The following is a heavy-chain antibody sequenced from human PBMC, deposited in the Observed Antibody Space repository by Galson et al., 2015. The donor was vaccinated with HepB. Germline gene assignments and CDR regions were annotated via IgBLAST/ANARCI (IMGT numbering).Heavy chain of an antibody. V-gene: IGHV4-59*01. D-gene: IGHD3-9*01. CDR3: ASVSSEYDILTGYYKRIWGWFDP. CDR1: GGSISSYY. Sequence: ETLSLTCTVSGGSISSYYWSWIRQPPGKGLEWIGYIYYSGSTNYNPSLRSRVTISVDTSKNQFSLKLSSVTAADTAVYYCASVSSEYDILTGYYKRIWGWFDPWGQGTLVTVSS. CDR2: IYYSGST. J-gene: IGHJ5*02.